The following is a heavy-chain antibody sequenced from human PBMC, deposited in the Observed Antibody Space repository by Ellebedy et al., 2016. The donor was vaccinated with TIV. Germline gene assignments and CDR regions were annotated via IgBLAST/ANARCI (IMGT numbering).Heavy chain of an antibody. Sequence: GGSLRLSCAASGFTITNNYMSWVRQAPGKGLEWVSVIYSGGSTYYADSVKGRFTISRDNSKNTLYLQMNSLRVEDTAVYYCARLLYYFGSGTYSNEYYFDSWGQGTLVTVSS. CDR1: GFTITNNY. V-gene: IGHV3-66*04. D-gene: IGHD3-10*01. CDR3: ARLLYYFGSGTYSNEYYFDS. CDR2: IYSGGST. J-gene: IGHJ4*02.